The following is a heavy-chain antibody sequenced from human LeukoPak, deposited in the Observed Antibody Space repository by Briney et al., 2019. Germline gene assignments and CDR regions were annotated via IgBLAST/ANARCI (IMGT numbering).Heavy chain of an antibody. D-gene: IGHD3-22*01. CDR2: ISHSGSS. CDR3: ARDGYYYDGSFEY. J-gene: IGHJ4*02. Sequence: SETLSLTCAVSGYSISSGYFWAWIRQPPGKGLEWIGSISHSGSSYSKSSLKSRVIISVGTSNNHFSLKLTSVTAADTATYYCARDGYYYDGSFEYWGQGIRVAVSS. V-gene: IGHV4-38-2*02. CDR1: GYSISSGYF.